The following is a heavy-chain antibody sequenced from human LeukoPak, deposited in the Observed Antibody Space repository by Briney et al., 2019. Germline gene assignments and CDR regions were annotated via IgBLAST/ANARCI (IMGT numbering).Heavy chain of an antibody. CDR3: ARLLITIFGVVGNWFDP. CDR2: IYYSGST. CDR1: GGSISSSSYY. D-gene: IGHD3-3*01. Sequence: SETLSLTCTVSGGSISSSSYYWGWIRQPPGKGLEWIGSIYYSGSTYYNPSLKSRVTISVDTSKNQFSLKLSSVTAADTAVYYCARLLITIFGVVGNWFDPWGQGTLVTVSS. V-gene: IGHV4-39*01. J-gene: IGHJ5*02.